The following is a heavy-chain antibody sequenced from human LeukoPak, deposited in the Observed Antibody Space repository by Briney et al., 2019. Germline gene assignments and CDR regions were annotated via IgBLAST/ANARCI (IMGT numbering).Heavy chain of an antibody. Sequence: PGGSLRLSCAASGFTFSSYGMHWVRQAPGKGLEWVAVISYDGSNKYYADSVKGRFTISRDNAKNSLYLQMNSLRAEDTAVYYCARDRGSGWYLYYFDYWGQGTLVTVSS. J-gene: IGHJ4*02. CDR3: ARDRGSGWYLYYFDY. V-gene: IGHV3-30*03. CDR1: GFTFSSYG. D-gene: IGHD6-19*01. CDR2: ISYDGSNK.